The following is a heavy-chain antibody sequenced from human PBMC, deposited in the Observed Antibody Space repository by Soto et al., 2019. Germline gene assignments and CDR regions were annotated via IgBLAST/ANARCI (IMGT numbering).Heavy chain of an antibody. Sequence: LSLTCAVYGGSFSGYYWSWIRQPPGKGLEWIGEINHSGSTNYNPSLKSRVTISVDTSKNQFSLKLSSVTAADTAVYYCASIAAARRNYYYYYYMDVWGKGTTVTVSS. CDR2: INHSGST. D-gene: IGHD6-6*01. V-gene: IGHV4-34*01. CDR1: GGSFSGYY. J-gene: IGHJ6*03. CDR3: ASIAAARRNYYYYYYMDV.